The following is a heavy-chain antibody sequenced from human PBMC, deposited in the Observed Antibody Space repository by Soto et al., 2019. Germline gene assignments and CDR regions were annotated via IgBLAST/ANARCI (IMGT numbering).Heavy chain of an antibody. CDR1: GGTFSSYA. Sequence: SVKVSCKDSGGTFSSYAISWVRQAPGQGLEWMGGIIPIFGTANYAQKFQGRVTITADKSTSTAYMELSSLRSEDTAVYYCASGQRSENIMDVWGQGTTVTVSS. CDR3: ASGQRSENIMDV. CDR2: IIPIFGTA. V-gene: IGHV1-69*06. D-gene: IGHD6-25*01. J-gene: IGHJ6*02.